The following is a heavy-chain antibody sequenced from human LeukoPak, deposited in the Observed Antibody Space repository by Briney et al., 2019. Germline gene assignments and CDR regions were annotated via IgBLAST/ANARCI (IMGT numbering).Heavy chain of an antibody. J-gene: IGHJ6*02. V-gene: IGHV1-69*13. Sequence: SVKVSCKASGGTFSSYAISWERQAPGQGLEWMGGIIPIFGTANYAQKFQGRVTITADESTSTAYMELSSLRSEDTAVYYCVGDRIPPILTGYYSPPGGYYYYGMDVWGQGTTVTVSS. CDR3: VGDRIPPILTGYYSPPGGYYYYGMDV. CDR1: GGTFSSYA. D-gene: IGHD3-9*01. CDR2: IIPIFGTA.